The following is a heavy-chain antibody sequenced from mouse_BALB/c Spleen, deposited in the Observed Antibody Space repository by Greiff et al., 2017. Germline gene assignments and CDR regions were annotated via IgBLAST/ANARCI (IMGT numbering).Heavy chain of an antibody. CDR1: GFTFSNYW. CDR2: IRLKSNNYAT. V-gene: IGHV6-6*02. Sequence: EVQVVESGGGLVQPGGSMKLSCVASGFTFSNYWMNWVRQSPEKGLEWVAEIRLKSNNYATHYAESVKGRFTISRDDSKSSVYLQMNNLRAEDTGIYYCTSMITTGFDYWGQGTTLTVSS. D-gene: IGHD2-4*01. CDR3: TSMITTGFDY. J-gene: IGHJ2*01.